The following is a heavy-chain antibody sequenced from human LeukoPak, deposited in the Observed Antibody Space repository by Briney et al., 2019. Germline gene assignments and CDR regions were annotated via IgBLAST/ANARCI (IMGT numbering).Heavy chain of an antibody. Sequence: SETLSLTCAVYGGSFSGYYWSWIRQPPGKGLEWIGEINHSGSTNYNPSLKSRVAISVDTSKNQFSLKLSPVTAADTAVYYCARAGQWLARYAFDIWGQGTMVTVSS. CDR3: ARAGQWLARYAFDI. D-gene: IGHD6-19*01. V-gene: IGHV4-34*01. J-gene: IGHJ3*02. CDR2: INHSGST. CDR1: GGSFSGYY.